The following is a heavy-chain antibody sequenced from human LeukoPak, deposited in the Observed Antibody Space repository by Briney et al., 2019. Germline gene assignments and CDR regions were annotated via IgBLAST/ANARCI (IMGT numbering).Heavy chain of an antibody. CDR1: GFTFSSYS. Sequence: PGGSLRLSCAASGFTFSSYSMNWVRQAPGKGLEWVSYISSSSSTIYYADSVKGRFTVSRDNAKNSLYLQMNSLRAEDTAVYYCARVAQRTQSIVVVTIDYWGQGTLVTVSS. V-gene: IGHV3-48*04. D-gene: IGHD3-22*01. CDR2: ISSSSSTI. J-gene: IGHJ4*02. CDR3: ARVAQRTQSIVVVTIDY.